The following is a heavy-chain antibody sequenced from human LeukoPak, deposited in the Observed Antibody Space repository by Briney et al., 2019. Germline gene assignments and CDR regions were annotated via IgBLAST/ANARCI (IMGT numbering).Heavy chain of an antibody. V-gene: IGHV3-21*01. CDR2: ISSTSRVI. J-gene: IGHJ4*02. CDR3: ARDGSYFGQYYFDY. Sequence: GGSLRLSCATSGFTFKAYTMNWVRQTPGKGLEWVSSISSTSRVIHYAESVKGRFTISRDDDRNSLYLQMYSIRAEDPAVYSCARDGSYFGQYYFDYWGEGTLVTVSS. CDR1: GFTFKAYT. D-gene: IGHD1-26*01.